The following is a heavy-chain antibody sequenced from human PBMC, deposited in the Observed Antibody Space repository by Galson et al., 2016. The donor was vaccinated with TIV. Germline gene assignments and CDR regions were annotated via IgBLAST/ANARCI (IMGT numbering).Heavy chain of an antibody. CDR2: IWYDGTNE. J-gene: IGHJ4*01. D-gene: IGHD3-16*01. CDR1: GITFSSYG. CDR3: AKDRLWAELREPFDL. V-gene: IGHV3-33*06. Sequence: SLRLSCAAPGITFSSYGMHWVRQAPGKGLEWVALIWYDGTNEYYADSVKGRFTISRENSKNTVYLQMDSLRAEDTAVYFCAKDRLWAELREPFDLWGHGTLVTVSS.